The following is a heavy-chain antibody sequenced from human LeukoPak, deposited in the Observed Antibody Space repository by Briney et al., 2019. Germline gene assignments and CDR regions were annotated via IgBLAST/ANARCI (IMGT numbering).Heavy chain of an antibody. Sequence: SETLSLTCTVSGGSISSTTYYWSWIRQPPGKGLEWIGEINHSGSTNYNPSLKSRVTMSVDTSKNQFSLKLSSVTAADTAVYYCARDRGTWNDDGFDYWGQGTLVTVSS. CDR1: GGSISSTTYY. CDR2: INHSGST. CDR3: ARDRGTWNDDGFDY. D-gene: IGHD1-1*01. J-gene: IGHJ4*02. V-gene: IGHV4-39*07.